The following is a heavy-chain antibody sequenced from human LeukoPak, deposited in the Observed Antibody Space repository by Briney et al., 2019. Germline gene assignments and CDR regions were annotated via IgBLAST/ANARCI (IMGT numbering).Heavy chain of an antibody. CDR1: GYTFTSYG. J-gene: IGHJ3*02. Sequence: ASVTVSCTASGYTFTSYGISWVRQAPGQGLEWMGWISAYNGNTNYAQKLQGRVTMTTDTSTSTAYMELRSLRSDDTAVYYCARGGTYYANDAFDIWGQGTMVTVSS. CDR3: ARGGTYYANDAFDI. CDR2: ISAYNGNT. D-gene: IGHD2/OR15-2a*01. V-gene: IGHV1-18*01.